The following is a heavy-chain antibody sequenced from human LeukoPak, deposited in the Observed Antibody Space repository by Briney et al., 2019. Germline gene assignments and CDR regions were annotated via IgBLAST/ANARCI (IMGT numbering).Heavy chain of an antibody. CDR2: IYHSGSN. Sequence: SETLSLTCAVSGGSISSSNWWSWVRQPPGKGLEWIGEIYHSGSNNYNPSLKSRVTISVDKSKNQFSLKLSSVTAADTAVYYCARDTYYYDSSYNWFDPWGQGTLVTVSS. V-gene: IGHV4-4*02. D-gene: IGHD3-22*01. CDR3: ARDTYYYDSSYNWFDP. J-gene: IGHJ5*02. CDR1: GGSISSSNW.